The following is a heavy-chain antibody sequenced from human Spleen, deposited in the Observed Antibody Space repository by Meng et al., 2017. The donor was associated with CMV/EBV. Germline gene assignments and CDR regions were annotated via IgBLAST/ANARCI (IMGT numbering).Heavy chain of an antibody. CDR1: GGTFSSYA. CDR2: IIPIFGTA. CDR3: VRDVMVTTHRYFDL. D-gene: IGHD4-11*01. J-gene: IGHJ2*01. Sequence: KASGGTFSSYAISWVRQAPGQGLEWMGGIIPIFGTANYAQKFQGRVTITTDESTSTAYMELSSLRSEDTAVYYCVRDVMVTTHRYFDLWGRGTLVTVSS. V-gene: IGHV1-69*05.